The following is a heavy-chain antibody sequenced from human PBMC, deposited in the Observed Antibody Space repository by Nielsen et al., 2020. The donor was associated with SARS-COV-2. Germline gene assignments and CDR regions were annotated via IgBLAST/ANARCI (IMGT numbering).Heavy chain of an antibody. CDR1: GFTFSSTW. J-gene: IGHJ6*04. V-gene: IGHV3-74*01. D-gene: IGHD3-3*01. CDR3: AGGADFWSGTQKYYMDV. Sequence: GSLKISCSASGFTFSSTWMDWVRQAPGQGLVWVSRINPSGSGTAYADSVKGRFAVSRDNAGNTVVLQIHSLRVEDTAVYYCAGGADFWSGTQKYYMDVWGKGTTVTVPS. CDR2: INPSGSGT.